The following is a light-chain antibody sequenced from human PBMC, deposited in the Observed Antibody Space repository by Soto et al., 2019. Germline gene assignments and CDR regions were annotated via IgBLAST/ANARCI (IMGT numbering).Light chain of an antibody. CDR3: SSYTSSSTSVV. J-gene: IGLJ2*01. Sequence: QSALTQPASVSGSPGQSITISCTGTSSDVGGYNYVSRYQQHPGKAPKLMIYDVSNRPSGVSNRFSGSKSGNTASLTISGLQAEDEADYYCSSYTSSSTSVVFGGGIKLTVL. CDR2: DVS. V-gene: IGLV2-14*01. CDR1: SSDVGGYNY.